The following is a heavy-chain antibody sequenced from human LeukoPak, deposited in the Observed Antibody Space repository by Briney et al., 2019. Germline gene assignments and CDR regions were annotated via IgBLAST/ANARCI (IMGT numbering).Heavy chain of an antibody. CDR2: ISGSGGST. J-gene: IGHJ4*02. D-gene: IGHD2-15*01. V-gene: IGHV3-23*01. Sequence: GGSLRLSCAASGFTFSSYAMSWVRQAPGKGLEWVSAISGSGGSTYYADSVKGRFTISRDNSKNTLYLQLNSLRAEDTAVYYCAKDLRVVVAATLDYWGQGTLVTVSS. CDR1: GFTFSSYA. CDR3: AKDLRVVVAATLDY.